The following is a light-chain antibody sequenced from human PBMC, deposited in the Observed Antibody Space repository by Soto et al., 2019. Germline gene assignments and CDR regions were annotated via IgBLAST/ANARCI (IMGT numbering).Light chain of an antibody. J-gene: IGLJ1*01. V-gene: IGLV2-14*01. CDR3: SSYTSSSTYV. Sequence: QSVLTQPASVPGSPGQSITISCTGTSSDVGGYNYVSWYQQHPGKAPKLMIYEVSNRPSGVSNRFSGPKSGNTASLTISGLQAEGEADYYCSSYTSSSTYVFGTGTKVTVL. CDR1: SSDVGGYNY. CDR2: EVS.